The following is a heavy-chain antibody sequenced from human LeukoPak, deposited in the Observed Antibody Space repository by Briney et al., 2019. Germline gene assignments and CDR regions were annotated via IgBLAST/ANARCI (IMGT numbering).Heavy chain of an antibody. D-gene: IGHD5-18*01. CDR2: INHSGST. CDR1: GGSFSGYY. CDR3: ARGGARYSYGSRYYYYYYMDV. J-gene: IGHJ6*03. V-gene: IGHV4-34*01. Sequence: SETLSLTCAVYGGSFSGYYWSWIRQPPGKGLEWIGEINHSGSTNYNPFLKSRVTISVDTSKNQFSLKLSSVTAADTAVYYCARGGARYSYGSRYYYYYYMDVWGKGTTVTVSS.